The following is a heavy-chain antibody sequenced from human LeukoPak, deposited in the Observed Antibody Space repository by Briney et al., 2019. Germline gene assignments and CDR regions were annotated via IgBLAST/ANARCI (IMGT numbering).Heavy chain of an antibody. Sequence: PGGSLRLSCAASGFTFSDHYMDWVRQAPGKGLEWVGRTRNKANSYTTEYAASVKGRFTISRDDSKNSLYLQMNSLKTEDTAVYYCATSPGLGYSSSLTGVDYWGQGTLVTVSS. V-gene: IGHV3-72*01. D-gene: IGHD6-6*01. CDR3: ATSPGLGYSSSLTGVDY. J-gene: IGHJ4*02. CDR1: GFTFSDHY. CDR2: TRNKANSYTT.